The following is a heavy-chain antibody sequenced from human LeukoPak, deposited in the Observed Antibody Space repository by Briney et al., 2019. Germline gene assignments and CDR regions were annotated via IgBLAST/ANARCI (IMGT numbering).Heavy chain of an antibody. V-gene: IGHV3-23*01. Sequence: GGSLRLSCAAFGFTFSLYGMSWVRQAPGKGLEWVSVIGSSGDSIYYADSVKGRFTISRDNAKNSVYLQMNGLKAEDTAVYYCAKVLAYYFDCWGQGTLVTVSS. CDR2: IGSSGDSI. J-gene: IGHJ4*02. CDR3: AKVLAYYFDC. CDR1: GFTFSLYG.